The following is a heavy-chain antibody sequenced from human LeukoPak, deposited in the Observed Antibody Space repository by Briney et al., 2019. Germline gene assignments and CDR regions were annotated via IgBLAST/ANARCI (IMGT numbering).Heavy chain of an antibody. CDR1: GGSFSGYY. CDR3: ARGVGYCTNGVCYYYYYYYMDV. J-gene: IGHJ6*03. CDR2: INHSGST. D-gene: IGHD2-8*01. Sequence: SETLSLTCAVYGGSFSGYYWSWIRQPPGKGLEWIGEINHSGSTNCNPSLKSRVTISVDTSKNQFSLKLSSVTAADTAVYYCARGVGYCTNGVCYYYYYYYMDVWGKGTTVTVSS. V-gene: IGHV4-34*01.